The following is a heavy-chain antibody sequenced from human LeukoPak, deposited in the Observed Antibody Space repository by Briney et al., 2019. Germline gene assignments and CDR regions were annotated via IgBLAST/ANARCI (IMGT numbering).Heavy chain of an antibody. Sequence: GGSLRLSCAASGFTFDDYAMHWVRHAPGKGLEWVSGISWNSGSIGYADSVKGRFTISRDNAKNSLYLQMNSLRAEDTALYYCAKDMGSAVAASNFDYWGQGTLVTVSS. D-gene: IGHD6-19*01. CDR3: AKDMGSAVAASNFDY. CDR1: GFTFDDYA. CDR2: ISWNSGSI. V-gene: IGHV3-9*01. J-gene: IGHJ4*02.